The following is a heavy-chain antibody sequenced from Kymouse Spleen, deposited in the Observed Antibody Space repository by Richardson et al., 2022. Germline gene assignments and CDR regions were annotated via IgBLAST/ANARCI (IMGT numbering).Heavy chain of an antibody. CDR2: ISWNSGSI. CDR3: AKDRHDYGAHVGWFDP. Sequence: EVQLVESGGGLVQPGRSLRLSCAASGFTFDDYAMHWVRQAPGKGLEWVSGISWNSGSIGYADSVKGRFTISRDNAKNSLYLQMNSLRAEDTALYYCAKDRHDYGAHVGWFDPWGQGTLVTVSS. D-gene: IGHD4-17*01,IGHD4-23*01. V-gene: IGHV3-9*01. J-gene: IGHJ5*02. CDR1: GFTFDDYA.